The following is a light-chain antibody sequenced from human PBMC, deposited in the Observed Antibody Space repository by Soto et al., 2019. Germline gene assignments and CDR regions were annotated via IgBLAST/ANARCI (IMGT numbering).Light chain of an antibody. CDR2: DAS. J-gene: IGKJ1*01. Sequence: EIHMTHSPSTLSASVLYRVIITCLASQRISGWLAWYQQKPGKAPKLLISDASTLESGVPSRFSGSGSGTEFTLSISSLQPDDLATYYCQQYSGYSGTFGQGTKVDIK. V-gene: IGKV1-5*01. CDR3: QQYSGYSGT. CDR1: QRISGW.